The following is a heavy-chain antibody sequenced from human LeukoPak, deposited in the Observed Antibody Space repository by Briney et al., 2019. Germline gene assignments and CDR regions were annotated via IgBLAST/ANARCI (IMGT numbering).Heavy chain of an antibody. V-gene: IGHV3-23*01. CDR3: AKGRGHYYDSSGLDY. Sequence: GGSLRLSCAASGFTFSSYSMTWVRQAPGKGLEWVSIISGSGSTTYYADSVKGRFTISRDSSKNTLYLQMNSLRAEDTAVYYCAKGRGHYYDSSGLDYWGQGTLVTVSS. CDR2: ISGSGSTT. CDR1: GFTFSSYS. J-gene: IGHJ4*02. D-gene: IGHD3-22*01.